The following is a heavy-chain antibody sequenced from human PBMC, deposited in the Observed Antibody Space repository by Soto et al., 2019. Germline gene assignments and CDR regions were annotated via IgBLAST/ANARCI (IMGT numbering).Heavy chain of an antibody. Sequence: EVQLLESGGGLIQPGGSLRLSCGASGLPFSSYGMTWVRQAPGKGLEWVSAISGSGGTTYYADSVKGRFTISRDNSKNTLYLQMNSLRADDTAVYYCAKDTQRVGWYFDLWGRGTLVTVSS. V-gene: IGHV3-23*01. CDR2: ISGSGGTT. CDR3: AKDTQRVGWYFDL. J-gene: IGHJ2*01. CDR1: GLPFSSYG. D-gene: IGHD1-26*01.